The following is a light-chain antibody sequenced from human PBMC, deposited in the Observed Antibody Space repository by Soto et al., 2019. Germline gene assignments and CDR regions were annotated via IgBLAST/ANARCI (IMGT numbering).Light chain of an antibody. J-gene: IGLJ1*01. V-gene: IGLV2-8*01. CDR2: EVS. CDR3: CSYAGSNNYV. Sequence: QSVLTQPPSASGSPGQSVTISCTGTSSDVGDYNYVSWYQQYPGKVPKLMIYEVSKRPSGVPDRFSGSKSGNTASLTVSGLQAEDEADYYCCSYAGSNNYVFGTGTKLTVL. CDR1: SSDVGDYNY.